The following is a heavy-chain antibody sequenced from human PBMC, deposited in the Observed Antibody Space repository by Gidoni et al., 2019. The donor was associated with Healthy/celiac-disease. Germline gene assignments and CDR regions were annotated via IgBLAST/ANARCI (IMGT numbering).Heavy chain of an antibody. D-gene: IGHD3-16*01. CDR2: ISYDGSNK. V-gene: IGHV3-30*18. Sequence: QVQLVESGGGVVQPGRSLRLACAASGLPFSSYGMHWVRQAPGKGLEWVAVISYDGSNKYYADSVKGRFTISRDNSKNTLYLQMNSLRAEDTAVYYCAKATLGLSDAFDIWGQGTLVTVSS. CDR1: GLPFSSYG. CDR3: AKATLGLSDAFDI. J-gene: IGHJ3*02.